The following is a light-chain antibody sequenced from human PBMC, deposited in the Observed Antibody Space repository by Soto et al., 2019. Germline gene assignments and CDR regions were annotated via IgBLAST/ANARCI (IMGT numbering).Light chain of an antibody. CDR3: QQYGRSPFT. J-gene: IGKJ3*01. V-gene: IGKV3-20*01. Sequence: EIVLTQSPGTLSLSPGERATLSCRASQSVSSSFLAWYQQKPGQAPRLLIYGASSRATGIPDRFSGSGSGKDFTLIISILEHEDFALYYYQQYGRSPFTFGHGTKVEIK. CDR2: GAS. CDR1: QSVSSSF.